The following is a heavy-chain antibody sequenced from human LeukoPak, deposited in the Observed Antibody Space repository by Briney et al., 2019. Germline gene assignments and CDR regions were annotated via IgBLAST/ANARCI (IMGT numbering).Heavy chain of an antibody. D-gene: IGHD5-12*01. CDR2: ISSSSGYI. J-gene: IGHJ4*02. V-gene: IGHV3-21*01. Sequence: PGGSLRLSCAASGFTFSSYSMSWVRQAPGKGLEWVSSISSSSGYIYYADSVKGRFTISRDNAKKSLYLQMNSLRAEDTAVYYCAREIVTSTSFDSWGQGTLVTVSS. CDR1: GFTFSSYS. CDR3: AREIVTSTSFDS.